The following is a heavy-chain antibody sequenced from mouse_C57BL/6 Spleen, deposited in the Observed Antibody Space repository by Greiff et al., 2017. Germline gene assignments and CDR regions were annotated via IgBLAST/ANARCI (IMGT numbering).Heavy chain of an antibody. CDR3: AKTGTRYFDV. D-gene: IGHD4-1*01. J-gene: IGHJ1*03. Sequence: VQLQQSGPGLVKPSQSLSLTCSVTGYSITSGYYWNWIRQFPGNKLEWMGYISYDGSNNYNPSLKNRISITRDTSKTQFFLKLNSVTTEDTATYYCAKTGTRYFDVWGTGTTVTVSS. CDR1: GYSITSGYY. V-gene: IGHV3-6*01. CDR2: ISYDGSN.